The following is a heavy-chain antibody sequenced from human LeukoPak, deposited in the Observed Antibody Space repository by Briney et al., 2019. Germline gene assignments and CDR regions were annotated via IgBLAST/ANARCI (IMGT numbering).Heavy chain of an antibody. CDR2: ISSSGSA. J-gene: IGHJ3*01. Sequence: SETLSLTCAVYSGSFSGYYWSWIRQPPGKGLEWIAHISSSGSAIYNPSLMSRVSMAVDTSKNQFSLRLISVTAADTAVYYCAREWSGFDFWGQGIMVTVSS. CDR1: SGSFSGYY. D-gene: IGHD2-15*01. V-gene: IGHV4-59*01. CDR3: AREWSGFDF.